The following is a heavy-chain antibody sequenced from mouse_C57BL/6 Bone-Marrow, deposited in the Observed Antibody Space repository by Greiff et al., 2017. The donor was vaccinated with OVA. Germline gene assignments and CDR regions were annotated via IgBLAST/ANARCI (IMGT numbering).Heavy chain of an antibody. J-gene: IGHJ4*01. V-gene: IGHV1-15*01. CDR3: THLDYAMDY. CDR2: IDPETGGT. CDR1: GYTFTDYE. Sequence: VQLQQSGAELVRPGASVTLSCKASGYTFTDYEMHWVKQTPVHGLEWIGAIDPETGGTAYNQKFKGKAILTADKSSSTAYMERRSLTSEDAAVYYCTHLDYAMDYWGQGTSGTVSS.